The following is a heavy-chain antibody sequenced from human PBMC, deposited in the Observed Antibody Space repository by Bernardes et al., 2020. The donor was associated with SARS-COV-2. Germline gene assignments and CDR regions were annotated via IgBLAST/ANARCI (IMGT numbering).Heavy chain of an antibody. CDR3: ARARTISQTTSVEDDYYGMDV. CDR2: ISYDGSNK. Sequence: GGSLRLSCAASGFTFSSYAMHWVRQAPGKGLEWVAVISYDGSNKYYADSVKGRFTISRDNSKNTLYLQMNSLRAEDTAVYYCARARTISQTTSVEDDYYGMDVWGQGTTVTVSS. J-gene: IGHJ6*02. CDR1: GFTFSSYA. D-gene: IGHD1-1*01. V-gene: IGHV3-30-3*01.